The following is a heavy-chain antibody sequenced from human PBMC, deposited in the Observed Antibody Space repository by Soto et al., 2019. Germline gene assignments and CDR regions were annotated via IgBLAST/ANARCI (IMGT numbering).Heavy chain of an antibody. CDR1: GFTFSSYW. J-gene: IGHJ4*02. Sequence: PGGSLRLSCAASGFTFSSYWMHWVRQAPGKGLVWVSRINSDGSSTSYADSVKGRFTISRDNAKNTLYLQMNSLRAEDTAVYYCARDRTYYDFWSGYSQYYFDYWGQGTLVTVSS. CDR3: ARDRTYYDFWSGYSQYYFDY. V-gene: IGHV3-74*01. D-gene: IGHD3-3*01. CDR2: INSDGSST.